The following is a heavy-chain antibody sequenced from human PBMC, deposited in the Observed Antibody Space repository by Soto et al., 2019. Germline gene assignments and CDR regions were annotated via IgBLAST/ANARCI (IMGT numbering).Heavy chain of an antibody. CDR1: GYTFTSYA. Sequence: QVQLVQSGAEVKKPGASVKVSCKASGYTFTSYAMHWVRQAPGQRLEWMGWINAGNGNTKYSQKFQGRITLTRDTSGSTAYMELSSLRSEDTAVYYCARGAGDYDRNWFDPWGQGTLVTVSS. CDR3: ARGAGDYDRNWFDP. D-gene: IGHD4-17*01. J-gene: IGHJ5*02. V-gene: IGHV1-3*01. CDR2: INAGNGNT.